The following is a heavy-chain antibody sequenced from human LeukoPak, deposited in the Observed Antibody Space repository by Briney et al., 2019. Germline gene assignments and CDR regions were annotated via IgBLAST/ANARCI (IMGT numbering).Heavy chain of an antibody. D-gene: IGHD3/OR15-3a*01. V-gene: IGHV3-7*03. Sequence: GGPLRLSCAASGFSFSSYAMNWVRQVPGQGLEWVANIKQDGSEKFYVASVKGRFTISRENGKSSLYLQMNSLRAEDTALYYCATSYDMGWLIGYWGQGTLVTVSS. J-gene: IGHJ4*02. CDR3: ATSYDMGWLIGY. CDR1: GFSFSSYA. CDR2: IKQDGSEK.